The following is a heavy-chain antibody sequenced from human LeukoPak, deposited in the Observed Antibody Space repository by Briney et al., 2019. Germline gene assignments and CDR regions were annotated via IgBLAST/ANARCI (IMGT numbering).Heavy chain of an antibody. D-gene: IGHD6-13*01. CDR3: ARGQQLPGYYYYGMDV. CDR2: ISSSGSTI. J-gene: IGHJ6*02. V-gene: IGHV3-48*03. CDR1: GFTFSSYE. Sequence: GGSLRLSCAASGFTFSSYEMNWDRQAPGKGLEWVSYISSSGSTIYYADSVKGRFTISRDNAKNSLYLQMNSLRAEDTAVYYCARGQQLPGYYYYGMDVWGQGTTVTVSS.